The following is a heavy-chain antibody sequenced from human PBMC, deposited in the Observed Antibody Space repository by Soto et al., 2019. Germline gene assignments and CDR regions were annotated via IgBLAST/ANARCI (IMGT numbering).Heavy chain of an antibody. J-gene: IGHJ4*02. CDR3: ARPGGIAAPFDY. Sequence: QLQLQESGPGLVKPSETLSLTCTVSGGSISSSSYYWGWIRQPPGTGLEWIGSIYYSGSTYYNPSLKSRVTISVDTSNNQVSLKLSSVTAADTAVYYCARPGGIAAPFDYWGQGTLVTVSS. CDR2: IYYSGST. CDR1: GGSISSSSYY. D-gene: IGHD6-13*01. V-gene: IGHV4-39*01.